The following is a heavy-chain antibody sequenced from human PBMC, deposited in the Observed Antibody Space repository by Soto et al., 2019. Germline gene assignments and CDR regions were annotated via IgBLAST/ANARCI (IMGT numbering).Heavy chain of an antibody. D-gene: IGHD5-18*01. V-gene: IGHV3-74*01. CDR3: ARGIRNYYGTDV. Sequence: EVQLVESGGGLVQPGGSLRLSCAASGFTFSSYWMHWVRQAPGKGLVWVSRIKFDGSSTNYADSVRGRFTISRDNAKNTVYLQMNSLSDEDTAVYYCARGIRNYYGTDVCGLGTTVSVSS. J-gene: IGHJ6*02. CDR1: GFTFSSYW. CDR2: IKFDGSST.